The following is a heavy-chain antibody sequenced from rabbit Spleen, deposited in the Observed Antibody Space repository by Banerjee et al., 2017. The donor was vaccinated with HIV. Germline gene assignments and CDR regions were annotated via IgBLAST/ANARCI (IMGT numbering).Heavy chain of an antibody. D-gene: IGHD2-1*01. CDR1: GFTISSTYW. CDR3: ARGGGNIGDGFNL. CDR2: IDDVDGST. J-gene: IGHJ4*01. V-gene: IGHV1S40*01. Sequence: QSLEESGGDLVKPGASLTLTCKASGFTISSTYWICWVRQAPGKGLEWIACIDDVDGSTYYASWAKGRFTISKTSSTTVTLQMTSLTAADTAAYFCARGGGNIGDGFNLWGPGTLVTVS.